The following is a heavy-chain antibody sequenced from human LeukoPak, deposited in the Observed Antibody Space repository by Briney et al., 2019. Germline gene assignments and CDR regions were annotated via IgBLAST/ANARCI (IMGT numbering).Heavy chain of an antibody. J-gene: IGHJ3*02. CDR2: MNPNSGNT. Sequence: ASVKVSCKASGYTFTSYDINWVRQATGQGLEWMGWMNPNSGNTGYAQKFQGRVTMTRNTSISTAYMELSSLRSEDTAVYYCARAQRGYCSGGSCPRAAFDIWGQGTMVTVSS. CDR3: ARAQRGYCSGGSCPRAAFDI. D-gene: IGHD2-15*01. V-gene: IGHV1-8*01. CDR1: GYTFTSYD.